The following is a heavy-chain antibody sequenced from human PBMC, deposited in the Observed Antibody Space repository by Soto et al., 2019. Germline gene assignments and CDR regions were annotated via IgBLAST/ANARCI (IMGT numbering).Heavy chain of an antibody. D-gene: IGHD2-8*01. J-gene: IGHJ3*02. CDR3: TTTQPGTNVLDN. CDR2: IRSKTDGGTT. Sequence: EVQLVESGGGLVEPGGSLRLSCAASGITFSKAWMNWVRKAPGKGLEYIGRIRSKTDGGTTEYAEPVEGRFTVSRDDSKNTLYLQMSGLKTEDTAVYYCTTTQPGTNVLDNWGQGTLVSVSS. CDR1: GITFSKAW. V-gene: IGHV3-15*01.